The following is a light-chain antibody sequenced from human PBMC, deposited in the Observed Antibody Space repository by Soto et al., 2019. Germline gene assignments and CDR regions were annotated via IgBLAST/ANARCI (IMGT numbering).Light chain of an antibody. Sequence: DIVLTQSPGTLSLSPGERVILSCRTSQSISSSALAWYQQKPGQAPSLLFYGSSRRATGIPDRFSGSGSGTDFTLTISSLEPEDFAVYFCQQYVTSPYTFGQGTKLEI. CDR2: GSS. CDR3: QQYVTSPYT. CDR1: QSISSSA. J-gene: IGKJ2*01. V-gene: IGKV3-20*01.